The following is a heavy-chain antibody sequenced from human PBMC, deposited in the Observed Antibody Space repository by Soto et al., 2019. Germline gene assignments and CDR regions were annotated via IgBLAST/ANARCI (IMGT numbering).Heavy chain of an antibody. CDR3: ARTITMVRGVIITPGYGMDV. CDR2: IYYSGST. V-gene: IGHV4-31*03. J-gene: IGHJ6*02. CDR1: GGSISSGGYY. D-gene: IGHD3-10*01. Sequence: QVQLQESGPGLVKPSQTLSLTCTVSGGSISSGGYYWSWIRQHPGKGLEWIGYIYYSGSTYYNPSLKSRVTIAVDTSKNQSSLKLSSVTAADTAVYYCARTITMVRGVIITPGYGMDVWGQGTTVTVSS.